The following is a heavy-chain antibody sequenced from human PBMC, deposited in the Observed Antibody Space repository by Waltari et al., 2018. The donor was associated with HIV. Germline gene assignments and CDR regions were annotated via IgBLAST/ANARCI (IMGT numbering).Heavy chain of an antibody. CDR3: AIDEEWEVGASGDR. D-gene: IGHD1-26*01. J-gene: IGHJ4*02. Sequence: QLQLQESGPGLVKLSETLSLTCTVSGGSISSSSYYWGWIRQPPGKGLEWIGSIYYSGSTYYNPSLKSRVTISVDTSKNQFSLKLSSVTAADTAVYYCAIDEEWEVGASGDRWGQGTLVTVSS. V-gene: IGHV4-39*07. CDR1: GGSISSSSYY. CDR2: IYYSGST.